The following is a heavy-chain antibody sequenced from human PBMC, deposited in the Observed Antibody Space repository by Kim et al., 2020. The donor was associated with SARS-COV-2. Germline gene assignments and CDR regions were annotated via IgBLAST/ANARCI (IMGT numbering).Heavy chain of an antibody. J-gene: IGHJ4*02. CDR2: ITTSSTYT. D-gene: IGHD6-13*01. CDR1: GFTFSDYY. CDR3: ARRRSSWYSQIDF. Sequence: GGSLRLSCADSGFTFSDYYMSWIRQAPGKGLECVSYITTSSTYTNYADSVKGRFTISRDNAENSLYLQMNSLRAEDTAVYYCARRRSSWYSQIDFWGQGT. V-gene: IGHV3-11*03.